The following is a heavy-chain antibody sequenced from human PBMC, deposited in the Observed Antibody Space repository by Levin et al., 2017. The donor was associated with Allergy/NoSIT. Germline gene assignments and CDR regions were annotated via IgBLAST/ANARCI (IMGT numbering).Heavy chain of an antibody. CDR1: GFTFSSYA. CDR2: ISGSGGST. J-gene: IGHJ6*02. Sequence: GGSPRLSCAASGFTFSSYAMSWVRQAPGKGLEWVSAISGSGGSTYYADSVKGRFTISRDNSKNTLYLQMNSLRAEDTAVYYCAKDRVGLRFLGYGMDVWGQGTTVTVSS. CDR3: AKDRVGLRFLGYGMDV. V-gene: IGHV3-23*01. D-gene: IGHD3-3*01.